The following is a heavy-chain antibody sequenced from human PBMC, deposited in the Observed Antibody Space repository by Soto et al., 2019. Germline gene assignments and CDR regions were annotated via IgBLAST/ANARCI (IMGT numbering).Heavy chain of an antibody. Sequence: GGSLRVRCAASGGNFSSYAVSWVRQATGKGLEWVSGVSGYGTKTYYADSIQGRFTISRDSSKNTLYLQMSSLRVEDTAVYYCAKDSTYDFYCYTDVWGTGTTVTVSS. J-gene: IGHJ6*03. CDR3: AKDSTYDFYCYTDV. CDR2: VSGYGTKT. CDR1: GGNFSSYA. V-gene: IGHV3-23*01.